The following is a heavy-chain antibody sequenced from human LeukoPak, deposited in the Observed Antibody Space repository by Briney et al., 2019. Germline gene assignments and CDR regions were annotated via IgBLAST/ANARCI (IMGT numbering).Heavy chain of an antibody. Sequence: GGSLRLSCGASGFTFDTYEMNWVRQAPGKGLEWLASISSRSRGIYYADSVKGRFTISRDNAKNSLYLQMNSLRAEDTALYYCARDDSTVTRFDYWGQGTLVTVSS. D-gene: IGHD4-17*01. CDR1: GFTFDTYE. J-gene: IGHJ4*02. CDR2: ISSRSRGI. CDR3: ARDDSTVTRFDY. V-gene: IGHV3-48*03.